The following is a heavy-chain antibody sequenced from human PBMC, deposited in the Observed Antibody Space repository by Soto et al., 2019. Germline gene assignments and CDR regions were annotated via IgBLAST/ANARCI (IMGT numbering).Heavy chain of an antibody. J-gene: IGHJ4*02. Sequence: EVQLLESGGGLVQPGGSLRLSCAASGFTFSSHVMSWVRQAPGKGLEWVSGIRTGGGSTDYADSVKGRFTISRDNSKNALHLQMKSLRAEDTAVYYCARSRDIIASAGSFDYWGQGTLVTVSS. CDR3: ARSRDIIASAGSFDY. CDR1: GFTFSSHV. D-gene: IGHD3-10*01. V-gene: IGHV3-23*01. CDR2: IRTGGGST.